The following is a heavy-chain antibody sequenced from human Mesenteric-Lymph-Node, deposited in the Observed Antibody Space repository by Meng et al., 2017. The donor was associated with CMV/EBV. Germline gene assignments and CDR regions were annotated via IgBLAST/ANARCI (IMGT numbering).Heavy chain of an antibody. Sequence: GESLKISCAASGFTFKSYAMHWVRQAPGQGLEWVAVISFDGTNVYYADSVKGRFTISRDNSKNTLYLQMNSLRAEDTAVYYCAKTSSPRGYNWFDPWGQGTLVTVSS. V-gene: IGHV3-30*18. CDR3: AKTSSPRGYNWFDP. CDR2: ISFDGTNV. J-gene: IGHJ5*02. D-gene: IGHD6-13*01. CDR1: GFTFKSYA.